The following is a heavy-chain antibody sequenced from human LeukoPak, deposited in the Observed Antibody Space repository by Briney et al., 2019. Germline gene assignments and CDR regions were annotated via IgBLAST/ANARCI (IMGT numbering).Heavy chain of an antibody. D-gene: IGHD3-10*01. CDR3: ARDHYYGSGSYYNTNWFDP. CDR1: GGSINYYY. J-gene: IGHJ5*02. Sequence: SETLSLTCTVSGGSINYYYWSWIRQPPGKGLEWIGRIYTSGSTNYNPSLKSRVTMSVDTSKNQFSLKLSSVTAADTAVYYCARDHYYGSGSYYNTNWFDPWGQGTLVTVSS. CDR2: IYTSGST. V-gene: IGHV4-4*07.